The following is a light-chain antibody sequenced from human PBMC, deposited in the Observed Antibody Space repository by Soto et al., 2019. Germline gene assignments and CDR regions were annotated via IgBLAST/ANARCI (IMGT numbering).Light chain of an antibody. V-gene: IGLV2-14*01. CDR3: SSFTSRFTFV. CDR1: RSDVGAYNY. J-gene: IGLJ1*01. CDR2: EVT. Sequence: QSVLTQPASVSGSPGQSIDISCTGTRSDVGAYNYVSWYQQHPGKAPKLMISEVTNRPSGVSDRFSGSKSGNTASLTISGLQAEYEADYYCSSFTSRFTFVFGTGTNVAVL.